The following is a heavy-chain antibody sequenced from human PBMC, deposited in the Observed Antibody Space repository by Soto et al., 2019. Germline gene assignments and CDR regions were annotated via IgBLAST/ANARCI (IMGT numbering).Heavy chain of an antibody. CDR2: ISYSGTT. V-gene: IGHV4-30-4*01. CDR3: ARGPPFLP. Sequence: SETLSLTCTVSGGSISSGNYYWSWIRQPPGKGLEWIGFISYSGTTHYSASLRSRVTISVDWSKNQFSLKLSSVTAADTAVYYCARGPPFLPWGQGTLVS. D-gene: IGHD3-3*02. CDR1: GGSISSGNYY. J-gene: IGHJ5*02.